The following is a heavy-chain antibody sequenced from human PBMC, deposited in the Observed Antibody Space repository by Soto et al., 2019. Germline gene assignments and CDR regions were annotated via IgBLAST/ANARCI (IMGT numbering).Heavy chain of an antibody. CDR2: ISGSGGST. Sequence: EVQLLESGGGLVQPGGSLRLSCAASGFTFSSYAMSWVRQAPGKGLEWVSAISGSGGSTYYADSVKGRYTITRDNSKNTLYLQMNSLRPEDTAVYYCAKDGLPGNWFDPWGQGTLVTVSS. V-gene: IGHV3-23*01. CDR3: AKDGLPGNWFDP. J-gene: IGHJ5*02. CDR1: GFTFSSYA.